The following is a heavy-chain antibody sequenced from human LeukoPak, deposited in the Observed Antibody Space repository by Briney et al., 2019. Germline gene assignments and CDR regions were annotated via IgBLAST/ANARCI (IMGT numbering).Heavy chain of an antibody. Sequence: ASVKVSCKASGYTFTSYDINWVRQATGQGLEWMGWMNPNSGNTGYAQKFQGRVTMTRNTSISTAYMELSSLRSDDTAVYYCARGATIFGVMDVWGKGTTVTVSS. J-gene: IGHJ6*03. CDR1: GYTFTSYD. CDR3: ARGATIFGVMDV. D-gene: IGHD3-3*01. CDR2: MNPNSGNT. V-gene: IGHV1-8*01.